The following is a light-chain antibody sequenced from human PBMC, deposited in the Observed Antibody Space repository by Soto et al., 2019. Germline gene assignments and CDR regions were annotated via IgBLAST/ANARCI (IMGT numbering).Light chain of an antibody. V-gene: IGKV3-15*01. CDR2: GAS. Sequence: EIVMTQSPATLSVSPGEGATLSCRASQSVASNVAWYQQKPGQAPSLLIYGASTRATGTPVRFSGSRSGTEFTLTISSLQSEDFAVYYCRQYNNWPPRFGQGTKVEIK. CDR3: RQYNNWPPR. CDR1: QSVASN. J-gene: IGKJ1*01.